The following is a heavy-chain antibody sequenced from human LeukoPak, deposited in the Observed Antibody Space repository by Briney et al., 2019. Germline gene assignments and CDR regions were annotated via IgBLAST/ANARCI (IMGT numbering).Heavy chain of an antibody. D-gene: IGHD3-10*01. V-gene: IGHV4-4*02. Sequence: SETLSLTCAVSGGSISSSNWWSWVRQPPGKGLEWIGEIYHSGNTNYNPSLKSRVTISVDKSKNQFSLKLSSVTAADTAVYYCARRVGSGSYYSTFDYWGQGTLVTVSS. CDR1: GGSISSSNW. J-gene: IGHJ4*02. CDR3: ARRVGSGSYYSTFDY. CDR2: IYHSGNT.